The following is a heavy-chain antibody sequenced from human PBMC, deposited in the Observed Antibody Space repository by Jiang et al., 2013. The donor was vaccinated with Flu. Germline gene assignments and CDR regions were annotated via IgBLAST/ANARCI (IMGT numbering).Heavy chain of an antibody. Sequence: GPGLVKPSQTLSLTCTVSGASISSGGSYWGWVRQHPGKGLEWVGYIYYDGGTFYNPSLNSRLTISPDTSKNRFSLKLTSVTAADTAVYYCTRSRTGESSEIYSWGQGTLVTVSS. CDR3: TRSRTGESSEIYS. V-gene: IGHV4-31*03. J-gene: IGHJ4*02. CDR1: GASISSGGSY. CDR2: IYYDGGT. D-gene: IGHD3/OR15-3a*01.